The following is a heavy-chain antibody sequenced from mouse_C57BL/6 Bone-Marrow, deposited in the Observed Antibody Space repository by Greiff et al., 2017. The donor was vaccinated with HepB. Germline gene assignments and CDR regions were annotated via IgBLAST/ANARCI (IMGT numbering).Heavy chain of an antibody. J-gene: IGHJ4*01. V-gene: IGHV3-6*01. CDR2: ISYDGSN. D-gene: IGHD1-1*01. CDR1: GYSITSGYY. Sequence: ESGPGLVKPSQSLSLTCSVTGYSITSGYYWNWIRQFPGNKLEWMGYISYDGSNNYNPSLKNRISITRDTSKNQFFLKLNSVTTEDTATYYCARERITTVVATGAMDYWGQGTSVTVSS. CDR3: ARERITTVVATGAMDY.